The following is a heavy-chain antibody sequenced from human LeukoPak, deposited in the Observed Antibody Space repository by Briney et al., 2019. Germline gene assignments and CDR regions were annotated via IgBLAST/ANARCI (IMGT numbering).Heavy chain of an antibody. D-gene: IGHD3-22*01. CDR1: GFTFSSYE. Sequence: GGSLRLSCAASGFTFSSYEMNWVRQAPGKGLEWVSYISSSGSTIYYADSVKGRFTISRDNAKNSLYLQMNSLRAEDTAVYYCARDSMSSGYYSDAFDIWGQGTMVTVSS. V-gene: IGHV3-48*03. CDR2: ISSSGSTI. J-gene: IGHJ3*02. CDR3: ARDSMSSGYYSDAFDI.